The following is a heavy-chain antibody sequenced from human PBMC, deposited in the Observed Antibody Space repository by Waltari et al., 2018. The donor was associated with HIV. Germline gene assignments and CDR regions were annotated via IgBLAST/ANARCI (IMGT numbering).Heavy chain of an antibody. V-gene: IGHV3-30-3*01. CDR2: ISYDGSNK. J-gene: IGHJ4*02. CDR3: VREGRGSYYPFDY. CDR1: GFPFNSFP. D-gene: IGHD1-26*01. Sequence: VQLVASGGGVVQPGRSLRLSCARYGFPFNSFPMHWVRQAPGKGLEWVAVISYDGSNKYYADSVKGRFTISRDNSKNTLYLQMNSLRAEDTAVYYCVREGRGSYYPFDYWGQGTLVTVSS.